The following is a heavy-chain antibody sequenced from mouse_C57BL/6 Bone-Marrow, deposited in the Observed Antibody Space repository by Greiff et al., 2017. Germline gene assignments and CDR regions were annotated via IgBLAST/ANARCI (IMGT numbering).Heavy chain of an antibody. CDR1: GFSLTSYG. Sequence: QVQLQQSGPGLVQPSQSLSIPCTVSGFSLTSYGVHWVRQSPGKGLEWLGVLWSGGSTDSNAAVISRLSISQDNSKSQVFFKMNSLQADDTAIYYCARAYYSNWGFAYWGQGTLVTVSA. CDR3: ARAYYSNWGFAY. J-gene: IGHJ3*01. D-gene: IGHD2-5*01. V-gene: IGHV2-2*01. CDR2: LWSGGST.